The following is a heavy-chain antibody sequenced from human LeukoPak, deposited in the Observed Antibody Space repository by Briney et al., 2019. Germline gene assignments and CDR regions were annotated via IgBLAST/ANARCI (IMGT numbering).Heavy chain of an antibody. CDR3: ARSEGREMATTDY. Sequence: GGSLRLSCAASGFTFDDYAMHWVRQAPGKGLEWVSGISWNSGSIGYADSVKGRFTISRDNSKNSLYLQMNSLRAEDTAVYYCARSEGREMATTDYWGQGTLVTVSS. J-gene: IGHJ4*02. V-gene: IGHV3-9*01. CDR2: ISWNSGSI. CDR1: GFTFDDYA. D-gene: IGHD5-24*01.